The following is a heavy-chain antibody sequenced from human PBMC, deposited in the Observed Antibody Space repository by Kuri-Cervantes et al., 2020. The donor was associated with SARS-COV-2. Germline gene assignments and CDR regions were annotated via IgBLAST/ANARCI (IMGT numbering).Heavy chain of an antibody. Sequence: GGSLRLSCAASGFTFSSYAMHGVRQAPGKGLEWVAVISYDGSDKYYADSVKGRFTLSRDNAKNTLYLQMNSLRAEDTAVYYCARVGIVVAYDYWGQGTLVTVSS. CDR1: GFTFSSYA. CDR2: ISYDGSDK. D-gene: IGHD1-26*01. V-gene: IGHV3-30-3*01. CDR3: ARVGIVVAYDY. J-gene: IGHJ4*02.